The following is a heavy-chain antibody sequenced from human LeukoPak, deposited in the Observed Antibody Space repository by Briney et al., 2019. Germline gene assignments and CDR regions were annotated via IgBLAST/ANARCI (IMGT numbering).Heavy chain of an antibody. D-gene: IGHD4-17*01. J-gene: IGHJ4*02. CDR1: GGSVSSGSFY. CDR3: ARLPHDYGDYNFDY. V-gene: IGHV4-61*01. CDR2: IYYSGST. Sequence: SETLSLTCTVSGGSVSSGSFYWSWIRQPPGKGLEWIGYIYYSGSTNYNPSLKSRVTISVDTSKNQFSLKLSSVTAADTAVYYCARLPHDYGDYNFDYWGQGTLVTVSS.